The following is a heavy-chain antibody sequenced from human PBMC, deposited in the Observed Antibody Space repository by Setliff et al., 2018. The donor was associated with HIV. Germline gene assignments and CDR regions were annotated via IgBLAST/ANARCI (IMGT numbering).Heavy chain of an antibody. D-gene: IGHD3-3*01. V-gene: IGHV4-34*01. J-gene: IGHJ5*01. CDR2: INHTGNT. Sequence: PSETLSLTCAVYGGSFSGYHWNWIRQFPGKGLEWIGEINHTGNTQYNPSLKSRVTMSEETSKNQFSLKLKSVTAADTAVYKCVRHVWSDDFLVPGWFDSWSQGTLVTVSS. CDR3: VRHVWSDDFLVPGWFDS. CDR1: GGSFSGYH.